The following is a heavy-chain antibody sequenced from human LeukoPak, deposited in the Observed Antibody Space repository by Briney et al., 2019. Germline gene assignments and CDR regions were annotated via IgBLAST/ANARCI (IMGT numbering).Heavy chain of an antibody. D-gene: IGHD1-7*01. Sequence: GGFLRLSCAASGFTFSSYGMHWVRQAPGKGLEWVAFIRYDGSNKYYADSVKGRFTISRDNSKNTLYLQMNSLRAEDTAVYYCAKPEGDNWNCAYWGQGTLVTVSS. V-gene: IGHV3-30*02. CDR2: IRYDGSNK. CDR1: GFTFSSYG. CDR3: AKPEGDNWNCAY. J-gene: IGHJ4*02.